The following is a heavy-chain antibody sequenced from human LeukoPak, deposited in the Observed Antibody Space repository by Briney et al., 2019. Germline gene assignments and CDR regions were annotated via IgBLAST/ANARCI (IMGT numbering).Heavy chain of an antibody. CDR2: INHSGST. D-gene: IGHD3-22*01. V-gene: IGHV4-34*01. J-gene: IGHJ5*02. Sequence: SETLSLTCAVYGGSFSGYFWSWIRQPPGKGLEWIGEINHSGSTNYNLSLKSRVTISVDTSKNQFSLKLSPVTAADTAVYYCARSHYYDSSGSHNNWFDPWGQGTLVTVSS. CDR1: GGSFSGYF. CDR3: ARSHYYDSSGSHNNWFDP.